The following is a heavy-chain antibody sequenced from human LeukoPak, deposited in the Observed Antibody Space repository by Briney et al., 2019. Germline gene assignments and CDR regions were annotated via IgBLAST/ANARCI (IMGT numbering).Heavy chain of an antibody. D-gene: IGHD1-14*01. V-gene: IGHV3-48*01. J-gene: IGHJ4*02. CDR2: ISSSSSTI. Sequence: GGSLTLSCAASGFTFSNYSMNWVRQAPGKGLEWVSYISSSSSTIYYADSVKGRFTISGDNAKNSLHLQMNSLRAEDTAVYYCTRLSAMLRGPEPIYYFDSWGQGTLVTVSS. CDR3: TRLSAMLRGPEPIYYFDS. CDR1: GFTFSNYS.